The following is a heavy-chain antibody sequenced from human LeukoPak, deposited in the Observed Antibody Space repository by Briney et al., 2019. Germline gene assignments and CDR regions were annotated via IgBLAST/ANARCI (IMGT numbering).Heavy chain of an antibody. D-gene: IGHD3-22*01. CDR1: GFTFNSYW. Sequence: GGSLRLSCAASGFTFNSYWMSWVRQAPGKGLEWVANINQDGSVKFYVDSVKGRFTISRDNAKNSLYLQMNSLRAEDTAVYYCATSRDSSGVXWGQGTLVTV. CDR2: INQDGSVK. J-gene: IGHJ4*02. V-gene: IGHV3-7*01. CDR3: ATSRDSSGVX.